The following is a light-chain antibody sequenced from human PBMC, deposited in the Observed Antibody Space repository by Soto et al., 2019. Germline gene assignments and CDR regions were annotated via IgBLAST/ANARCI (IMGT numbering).Light chain of an antibody. V-gene: IGLV2-11*01. J-gene: IGLJ1*01. CDR1: SGDVGSYNF. Sequence: QSALTQPRSVSGSPGQSITISCTGTSGDVGSYNFVSWYQQHPGKAPKLMIYDVSKRPSGVPDRFSGSKSGNTASLTISGLQAEDEADYYCCSYAGSYTWVFGPGTKLTVL. CDR3: CSYAGSYTWV. CDR2: DVS.